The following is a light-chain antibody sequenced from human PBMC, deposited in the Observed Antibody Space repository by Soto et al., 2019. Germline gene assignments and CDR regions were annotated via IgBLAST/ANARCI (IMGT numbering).Light chain of an antibody. J-gene: IGKJ1*01. CDR3: QQYGSSPWT. CDR2: DAS. V-gene: IGKV3-20*01. Sequence: EIVMTQSPATLSVSPGERATLSCRASQSVSRDYLAWYQQKPGQAPRLLIYDASSRPTGIPVRFSGSGSGTDFTLTISRLEPEDFAVYYCQQYGSSPWTFGLGTKVDIK. CDR1: QSVSRDY.